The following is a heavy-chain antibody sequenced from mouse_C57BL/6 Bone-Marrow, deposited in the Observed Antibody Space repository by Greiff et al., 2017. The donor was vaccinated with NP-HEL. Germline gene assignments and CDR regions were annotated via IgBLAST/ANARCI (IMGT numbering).Heavy chain of an antibody. CDR1: GFNIKNTY. J-gene: IGHJ3*01. CDR3: ARGQLRPRWFAY. Sequence: VHVKQSVAELVRPGASVKLSCTASGFNIKNTYMHWVKQRPEQGLEWIGRIDPANGNTKYAPKFQGKATITADTSSNTAYLQLSSLTSEDTAIYYCARGQLRPRWFAYWGQGTLVTVSA. CDR2: IDPANGNT. D-gene: IGHD3-2*02. V-gene: IGHV14-3*01.